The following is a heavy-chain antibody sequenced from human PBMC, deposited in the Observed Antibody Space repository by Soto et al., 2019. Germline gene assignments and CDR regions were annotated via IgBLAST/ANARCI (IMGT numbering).Heavy chain of an antibody. CDR3: ARLYSDYGDYQNIDY. V-gene: IGHV1-46*01. D-gene: IGHD4-17*01. CDR1: GYRFATYY. J-gene: IGHJ4*02. Sequence: ASVKVSCKASGYRFATYYMHWVRQAPGQGLEWMGIINPVDSGTTYAQKFQGRVTMSRDTSTSTVYLELSSLKSEDTAVYYCARLYSDYGDYQNIDYWGQGTLVTVSS. CDR2: INPVDSGT.